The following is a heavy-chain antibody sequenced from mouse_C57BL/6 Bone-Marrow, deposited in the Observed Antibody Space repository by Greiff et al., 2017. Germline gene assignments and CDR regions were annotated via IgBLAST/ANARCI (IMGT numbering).Heavy chain of an antibody. CDR3: ARGGFAY. CDR2: ISSGSSTI. J-gene: IGHJ3*01. Sequence: EVMLVESGGGLVKPGGSLKLSCAASGFTFSDYGMHWVRQAPEKGLEWVAYISSGSSTIYYADTVKGRFTISRDNSKNTLFLQMTSLRSEDTAVYSCARGGFAYWGQGTLVTVSA. CDR1: GFTFSDYG. V-gene: IGHV5-17*01.